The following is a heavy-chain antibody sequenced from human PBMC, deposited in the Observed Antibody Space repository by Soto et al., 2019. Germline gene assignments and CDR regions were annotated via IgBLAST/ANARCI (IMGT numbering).Heavy chain of an antibody. CDR1: GFTFSSYG. V-gene: IGHV3-30*18. J-gene: IGHJ6*02. CDR2: ISYDGSNK. Sequence: GGSLRLSCAASGFTFSSYGMHWVRQAPGKGLEWVAVISYDGSNKYYADSVKGRFTISRDNSKNTLYLQMNSLRAEDTAVYYCAKEADYYYYGMDVWGQGTTVTVSS. CDR3: AKEADYYYYGMDV.